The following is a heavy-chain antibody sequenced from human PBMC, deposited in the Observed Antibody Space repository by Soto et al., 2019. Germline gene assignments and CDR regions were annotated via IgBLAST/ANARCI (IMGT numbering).Heavy chain of an antibody. CDR2: ISFVGNT. D-gene: IGHD6-6*01. CDR3: ARYSSSSGWLDP. V-gene: IGHV4-39*01. CDR1: GGSISSSPYY. J-gene: IGHJ5*02. Sequence: SETLSLTCTVSGGSISSSPYYWGWFRQPPGKRLEWIAIISFVGNTYYNPSLESRVTISADTSKNQFSLRLKSVTAADTGVYYSARYSSSSGWLDPWGPGTLVTVSS.